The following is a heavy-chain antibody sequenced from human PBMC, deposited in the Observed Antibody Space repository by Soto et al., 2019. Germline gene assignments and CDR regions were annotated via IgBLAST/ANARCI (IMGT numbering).Heavy chain of an antibody. CDR3: AKDLRPDGVWDFDY. D-gene: IGHD4-17*01. J-gene: IGHJ4*02. V-gene: IGHV3-23*01. Sequence: PGGSLILSCAASGFTFSSYTMNWVRQAPGKGLEWVSGINSGGRTYYADSVKGRFTISRDDSKNTLYLQIISLRAEDTAVYYCAKDLRPDGVWDFDYWGQGTLVTVSS. CDR1: GFTFSSYT. CDR2: INSGGRT.